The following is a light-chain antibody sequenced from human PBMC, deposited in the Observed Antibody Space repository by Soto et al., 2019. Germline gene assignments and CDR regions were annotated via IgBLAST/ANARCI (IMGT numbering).Light chain of an antibody. CDR3: MQALHTPWT. Sequence: DIVMTQSPLSLPVTPGEPASISCRSSQSLLHSNGYNYLDWYLQKPGQSPQLLIYLGSNRASGVPDRFSGSGSGTDFTLKISRVEAEDVGVYYCMQALHTPWTFGHGTKVEIK. J-gene: IGKJ1*01. CDR1: QSLLHSNGYNY. CDR2: LGS. V-gene: IGKV2-28*01.